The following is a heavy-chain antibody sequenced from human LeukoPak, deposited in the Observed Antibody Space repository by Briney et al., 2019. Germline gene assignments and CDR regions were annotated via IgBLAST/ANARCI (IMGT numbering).Heavy chain of an antibody. CDR2: ISGSGGST. Sequence: GGSLRLSCAASGFTFSNAWMSWVRQAPGKGLEWVSAISGSGGSTYYADSVKGRFTISRDNSKNTLYLQMNSLRAEDTAVYYCAKIPVRGVILPYWGQGTLVTVSS. CDR1: GFTFSNAW. J-gene: IGHJ4*02. D-gene: IGHD3-10*01. CDR3: AKIPVRGVILPY. V-gene: IGHV3-23*01.